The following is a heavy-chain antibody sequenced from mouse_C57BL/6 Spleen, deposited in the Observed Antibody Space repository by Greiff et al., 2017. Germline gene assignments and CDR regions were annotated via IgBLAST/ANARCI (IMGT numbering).Heavy chain of an antibody. Sequence: VKLVESGAELVKPGASVKISCKASGYAFSSYWMNWVKQRPGKGLERIGQIYPGDGDTNYNGKFKGKATLTADKSSSTAYMQLSSLTSEDSAVYFCARSGRSLYCDVWGTGTTVTVSS. CDR1: GYAFSSYW. J-gene: IGHJ1*03. D-gene: IGHD3-2*02. CDR2: IYPGDGDT. CDR3: ARSGRSLYCDV. V-gene: IGHV1-80*01.